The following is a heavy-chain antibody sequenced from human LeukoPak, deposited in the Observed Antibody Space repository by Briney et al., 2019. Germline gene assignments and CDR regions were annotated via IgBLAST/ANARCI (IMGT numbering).Heavy chain of an antibody. Sequence: SVKVSCKASGGTFSSYAISWVRQAPGQGLEWMGRIIPILGIANYAQKFQGRVTITADKSTSTAYMELSSLRSEDTAVYYCARDEAADYFDYWGQGTLVTVSS. CDR2: IIPILGIA. J-gene: IGHJ4*02. V-gene: IGHV1-69*04. CDR3: ARDEAADYFDY. CDR1: GGTFSSYA.